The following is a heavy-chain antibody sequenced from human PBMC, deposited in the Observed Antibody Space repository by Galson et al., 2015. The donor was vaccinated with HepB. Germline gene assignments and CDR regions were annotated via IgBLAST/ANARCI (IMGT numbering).Heavy chain of an antibody. CDR2: FDPEDGET. Sequence: SVKVSCKVSGYTLTELSMHWVRQAPGKGLEWMGGFDPEDGETIYAQKFQGRVTVTEDTSTDTAYMELSSLRSEDTAVYYCATVLPNSSGWYGWVTSVPNNWFDPWGQGTLVTVSS. CDR3: ATVLPNSSGWYGWVTSVPNNWFDP. D-gene: IGHD6-19*01. J-gene: IGHJ5*02. CDR1: GYTLTELS. V-gene: IGHV1-24*01.